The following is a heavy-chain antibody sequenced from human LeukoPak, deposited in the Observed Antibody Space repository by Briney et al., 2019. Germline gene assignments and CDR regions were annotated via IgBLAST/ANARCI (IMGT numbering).Heavy chain of an antibody. Sequence: SETLSLTCTVSGYSISSGYYWGWIRQPAGKGLEWIGRIYTSGSTNYNPSLKSRVTISVDTSKNQFSLKLSSVTAADTAVYYCARPKGYCSGGSCWGFDPWGQGTLVTVSS. CDR1: GYSISSGYY. D-gene: IGHD2-15*01. V-gene: IGHV4-61*02. CDR2: IYTSGST. CDR3: ARPKGYCSGGSCWGFDP. J-gene: IGHJ5*02.